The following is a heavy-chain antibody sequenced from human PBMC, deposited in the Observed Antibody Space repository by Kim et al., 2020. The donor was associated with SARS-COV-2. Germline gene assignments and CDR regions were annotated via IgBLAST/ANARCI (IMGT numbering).Heavy chain of an antibody. D-gene: IGHD2-21*01. Sequence: SETLSLTCTVSGGSISNNLYYWGWIRQPPGKGLEWIGIIYYSGSTYYNASLKSRVTISVDASRNQFSLKLSSVTAADTAVYYCARLCRTYSCDYYYGMDVWGQGTTVTVSS. CDR3: ARLCRTYSCDYYYGMDV. J-gene: IGHJ6*02. V-gene: IGHV4-39*01. CDR2: IYYSGST. CDR1: GGSISNNLYY.